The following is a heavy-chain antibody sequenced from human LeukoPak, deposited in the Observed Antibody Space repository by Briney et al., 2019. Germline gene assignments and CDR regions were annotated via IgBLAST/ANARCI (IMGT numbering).Heavy chain of an antibody. V-gene: IGHV3-23*01. CDR2: ISVSGGIT. J-gene: IGHJ4*02. CDR3: ARAAYYYDSSGYYFDY. D-gene: IGHD3-22*01. Sequence: GGSLRLSCAASGFTFTIYAMSWVRQAPGKGLEWVSGISVSGGITNYADSVKGRFTISRDNSKSTLYLQMNSLRSEDTAVYYCARAAYYYDSSGYYFDYWGQGTLVTVSS. CDR1: GFTFTIYA.